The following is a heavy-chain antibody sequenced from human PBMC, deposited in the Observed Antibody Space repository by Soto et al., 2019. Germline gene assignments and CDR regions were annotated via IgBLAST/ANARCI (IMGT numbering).Heavy chain of an antibody. CDR3: ARDDSGFSGSHYIDYVNY. CDR1: GNTVPNYA. CDR2: INGGNGNT. Sequence: ASVKVSCKASGNTVPNYALHWVRQAHGQRLVRMGWINGGNGNTYYSEHFQGRDTFTRDTSARTVYVQLSSLTSEDTDFYYCARDDSGFSGSHYIDYVNYWGQGALVTVSS. D-gene: IGHD1-26*01. V-gene: IGHV1-3*01. J-gene: IGHJ4*02.